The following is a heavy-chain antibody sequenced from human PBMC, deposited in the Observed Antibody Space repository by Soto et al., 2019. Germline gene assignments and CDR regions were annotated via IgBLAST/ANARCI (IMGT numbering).Heavy chain of an antibody. J-gene: IGHJ5*02. V-gene: IGHV1-2*04. CDR1: GYTFTGYY. CDR2: INPNSGGT. Sequence: ASVKVSCKASGYTFTGYYMHWVRQAPGQGLEWMGWINPNSGGTNYAQKFQGWVTMTRDTSISTAYMELSRLRSDDTAVYYCARDRGYYYDSSGWRDNWFDTWGQGTLVTVSS. D-gene: IGHD3-22*01. CDR3: ARDRGYYYDSSGWRDNWFDT.